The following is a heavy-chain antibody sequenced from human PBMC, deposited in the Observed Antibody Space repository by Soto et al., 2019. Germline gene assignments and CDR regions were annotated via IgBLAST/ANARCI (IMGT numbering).Heavy chain of an antibody. CDR1: GYTFPSYG. Sequence: ASVKVSCKASGYTFPSYGISWVRQAPGQGLEWMGWISAYNGNTNYAQKHQGRVTMTTDTSTSTAYMELRSLRSDVTAVYYCAGDYCSGGSCHSDYWGQETLVTVSA. D-gene: IGHD2-15*01. CDR2: ISAYNGNT. J-gene: IGHJ4*02. CDR3: AGDYCSGGSCHSDY. V-gene: IGHV1-18*01.